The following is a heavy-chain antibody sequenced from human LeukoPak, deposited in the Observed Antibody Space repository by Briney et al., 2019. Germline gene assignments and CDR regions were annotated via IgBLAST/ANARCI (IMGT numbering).Heavy chain of an antibody. CDR1: GFTFSNYN. D-gene: IGHD3-3*01. J-gene: IGHJ3*01. Sequence: GGSLRLSCVASGFTFSNYNMNWVRQAPGKGLEWVSSISGSGTYIYYADSLKGRFTISRDNAKNSLYLQMNSLGAEGTAVYYCARDPYYDFWSDYGTEAFDFWGQGTMVTVSS. V-gene: IGHV3-21*01. CDR2: ISGSGTYI. CDR3: ARDPYYDFWSDYGTEAFDF.